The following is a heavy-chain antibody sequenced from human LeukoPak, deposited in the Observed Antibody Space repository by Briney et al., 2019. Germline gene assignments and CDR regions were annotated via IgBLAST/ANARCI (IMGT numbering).Heavy chain of an antibody. V-gene: IGHV4-34*01. J-gene: IGHJ3*02. D-gene: IGHD3-16*02. CDR1: GGSFSGYY. CDR2: INHSGGT. Sequence: PSETLSLTCAVYGGSFSGYYWSWIRQPPGKGLEWIGEINHSGGTNYNPSLKSRVTISVDTSKNQFSLKLSSVTAADTAVYYCARRTYDYVWGSYRYRGAFDIWGQGTMVTVSS. CDR3: ARRTYDYVWGSYRYRGAFDI.